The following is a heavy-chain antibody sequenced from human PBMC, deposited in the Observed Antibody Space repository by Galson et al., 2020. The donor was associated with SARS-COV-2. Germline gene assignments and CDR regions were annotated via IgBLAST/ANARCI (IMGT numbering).Heavy chain of an antibody. D-gene: IGHD2-2*01. CDR3: AKDMADIVVVPAAMKHSSSVGFDY. Sequence: LSLTCAASGFTIDDYAMPWVRQAPGKGLEWVTGISWNSGSIGYADSVKGRFTISRENAKNSLYLKMNSLRAEDTALYYCAKDMADIVVVPAAMKHSSSVGFDYWGQGTLVTVSS. CDR1: GFTIDDYA. J-gene: IGHJ4*02. CDR2: ISWNSGSI. V-gene: IGHV3-9*01.